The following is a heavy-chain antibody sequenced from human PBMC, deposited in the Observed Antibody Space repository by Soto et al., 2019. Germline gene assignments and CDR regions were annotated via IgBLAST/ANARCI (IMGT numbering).Heavy chain of an antibody. CDR2: IKTDGSGT. J-gene: IGHJ4*02. V-gene: IGHV3-74*01. CDR1: GFTFSSYW. Sequence: EVQLVESGGGLVQPGGSLRLSCAASGFTFSSYWMHRVRHAPGKGLVWVSRIKTDGSGTYYADSVKGRLTISRDNAKNPLYLQMNCLRVEDTAVYYSARGDGDHYDGNGYLCRHWGPGTLVTVSS. CDR3: ARGDGDHYDGNGYLCRH. D-gene: IGHD2-2*01.